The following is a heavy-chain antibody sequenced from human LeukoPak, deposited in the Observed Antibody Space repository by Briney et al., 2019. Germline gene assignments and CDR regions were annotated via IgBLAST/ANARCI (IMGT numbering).Heavy chain of an antibody. D-gene: IGHD5/OR15-5a*01. J-gene: IGHJ6*02. CDR3: ARRPPLLGSIAGYYYGMDV. CDR2: IYYSGST. CDR1: GGSISSYY. Sequence: PSETLSLTCTVSGGSISSYYWSWIRQPPGKGLEWIGYIYYSGSTNYNPSLKSRVTISVDTSKNQFSLKLSSVTAADTAVYYCARRPPLLGSIAGYYYGMDVWGQGTTVTVSS. V-gene: IGHV4-59*08.